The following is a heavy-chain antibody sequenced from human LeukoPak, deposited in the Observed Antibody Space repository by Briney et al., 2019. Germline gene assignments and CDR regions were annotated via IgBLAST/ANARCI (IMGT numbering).Heavy chain of an antibody. CDR1: GFTFSSYS. CDR3: ASGVRDGYNYYFDY. D-gene: IGHD5-24*01. CDR2: ISSSSSTI. J-gene: IGHJ4*02. V-gene: IGHV3-48*04. Sequence: PGGSLRLSCAASGFTFSSYSMNWVRQAPGKGLEWVSYISSSSSTIYYADSVKGRFTISRDNAKNSLYLQMNSLRAEDTAVYYCASGVRDGYNYYFDYWGQGTLVTVSS.